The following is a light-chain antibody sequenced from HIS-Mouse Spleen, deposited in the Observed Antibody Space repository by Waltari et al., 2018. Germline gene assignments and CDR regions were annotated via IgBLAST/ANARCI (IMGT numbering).Light chain of an antibody. CDR1: ALPKKY. J-gene: IGLJ2*01. CDR3: YTTDSSGNHRV. CDR2: EDS. Sequence: SYELTQPPSVPVSPGQTARNTCPGDALPKKYAPWYQQTSGQAPVQVIYEDSKRPCRLPDRFSGSSSGTMATLTISGAQVEDEADYYCYTTDSSGNHRVFGGGTKLTVL. V-gene: IGLV3-10*01.